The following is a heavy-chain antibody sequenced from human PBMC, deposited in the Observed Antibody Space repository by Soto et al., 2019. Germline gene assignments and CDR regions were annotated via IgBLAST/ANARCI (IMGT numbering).Heavy chain of an antibody. J-gene: IGHJ4*01. CDR2: ISFDGSNK. CDR1: GFTFSSYD. D-gene: IGHD3-10*01. V-gene: IGHV3-30*18. Sequence: GGSLRLSCAASGFTFSSYDMHWVHQAPGKGLEWVAFISFDGSNKNYADSVKGRFTISRDNSKNTLYLQVNSLRTEDTAVYYSGKDLGGQGRPSWGHGPLVTVSS. CDR3: GKDLGGQGRPS.